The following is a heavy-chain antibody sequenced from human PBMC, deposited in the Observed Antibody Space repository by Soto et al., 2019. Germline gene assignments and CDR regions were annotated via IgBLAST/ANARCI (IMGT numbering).Heavy chain of an antibody. CDR1: GYTFTSYG. CDR3: ARDLRHYSGYDWFDP. J-gene: IGHJ5*02. CDR2: ISAYNGNT. D-gene: IGHD5-12*01. V-gene: IGHV1-18*01. Sequence: ASVKVSCKASGYTFTSYGISWVRQAPGQGLEWMGWISAYNGNTNYAQKLQGRVTMTTDTSTSTAYMELRSLRSDDTAVYYCARDLRHYSGYDWFDPWGQGTLVTVSS.